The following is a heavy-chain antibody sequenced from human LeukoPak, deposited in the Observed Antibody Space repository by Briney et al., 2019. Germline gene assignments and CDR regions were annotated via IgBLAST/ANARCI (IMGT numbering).Heavy chain of an antibody. CDR3: ARDRYLDAFDI. Sequence: GGSLRLSCAASGFNVSNNYMSWVRQAPGKGLEWVSVIYSGGSTYYADSVKGRFTISRDNSKNTLYLQMNSLRAEDTAVYYCARDRYLDAFDIWGQGTMVTVSS. CDR2: IYSGGST. J-gene: IGHJ3*02. D-gene: IGHD3-16*02. V-gene: IGHV3-66*01. CDR1: GFNVSNNY.